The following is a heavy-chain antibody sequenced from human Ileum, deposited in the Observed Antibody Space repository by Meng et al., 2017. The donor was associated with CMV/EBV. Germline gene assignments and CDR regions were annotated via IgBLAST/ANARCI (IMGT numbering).Heavy chain of an antibody. CDR2: ISIHHGQT. Sequence: HVDLVQAGTEVKGPAASVKVPCKTSGYTFNNHKNGWVGQGPGQGLERIGLISIHHGQTEYAQKYQDRLTVTRDTSTNTAYMELRSLTSDDTAMYYCARDYWGYDYWGQGTLVTVSS. CDR3: ARDYWGYDY. V-gene: IGHV1-18*04. CDR1: GYTFNNHK. D-gene: IGHD7-27*01. J-gene: IGHJ4*02.